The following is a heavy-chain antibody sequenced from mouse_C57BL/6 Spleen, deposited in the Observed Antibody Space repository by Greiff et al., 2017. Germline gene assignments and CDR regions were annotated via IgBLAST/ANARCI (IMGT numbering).Heavy chain of an antibody. Sequence: DVMLVESGGGLVQPGGSLKLSCAASGFTFSDYGMAWVRQAPRKGPEWVAFISNLAYSIYYADTVTGRFTISRENAKNTLYLEMSSLRSEDTAMYYCARNDGYYAMDYWGQGTSVTVSS. D-gene: IGHD2-3*01. CDR1: GFTFSDYG. CDR2: ISNLAYSI. V-gene: IGHV5-15*01. J-gene: IGHJ4*01. CDR3: ARNDGYYAMDY.